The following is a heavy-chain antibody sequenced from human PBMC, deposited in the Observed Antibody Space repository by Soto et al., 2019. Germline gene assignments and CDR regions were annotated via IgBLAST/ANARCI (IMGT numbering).Heavy chain of an antibody. CDR3: ARPRGYATGTADGMDV. V-gene: IGHV5-10-1*01. J-gene: IGHJ6*02. D-gene: IGHD1-1*01. CDR2: IDPSDSYT. CDR1: GYSFTSNW. Sequence: GESLKISCKGSGYSFTSNWITWVRQMPGKVLEWMGRIDPSDSYTNYSPSFQGHVTISADKSISTAYLQWSSLKASDTAMYYCARPRGYATGTADGMDVWGQGTTVTV.